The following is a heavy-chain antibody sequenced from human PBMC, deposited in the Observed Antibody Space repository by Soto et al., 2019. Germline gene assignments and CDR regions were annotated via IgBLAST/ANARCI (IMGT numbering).Heavy chain of an antibody. CDR1: GFTFSSYS. Sequence: EVQLVESGGGLVQPGGSLSLSCAASGFTFSSYSMNWLRQPPGKGLEWVSDISSSSSTISYADSVKDRFTISRDNAKNSLYLQMNSLRDEDTAVYYCARPEYSSSSYGMDVWGQGTTVTVSS. J-gene: IGHJ6*02. D-gene: IGHD6-6*01. CDR3: ARPEYSSSSYGMDV. CDR2: ISSSSSTI. V-gene: IGHV3-48*02.